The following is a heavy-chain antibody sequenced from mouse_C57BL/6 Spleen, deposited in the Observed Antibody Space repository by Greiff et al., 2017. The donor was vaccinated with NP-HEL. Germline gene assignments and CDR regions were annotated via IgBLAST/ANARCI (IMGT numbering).Heavy chain of an antibody. CDR1: GFTFSDYG. CDR2: ISSGSSTI. J-gene: IGHJ3*01. CDR3: ARDYYGSSYVSWFAY. V-gene: IGHV5-17*01. Sequence: EVKLQESGGGLVKPGGSLKLSCAASGFTFSDYGMHWVRQAPEKGLEWVAYISSGSSTIYYADTVKGRFTISRDNAKNTLFLQMTSLRSEDTAMYYCARDYYGSSYVSWFAYWGQGTLVTVSA. D-gene: IGHD1-1*01.